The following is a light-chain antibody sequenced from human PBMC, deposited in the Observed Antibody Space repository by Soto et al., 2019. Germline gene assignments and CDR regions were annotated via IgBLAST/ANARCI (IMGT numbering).Light chain of an antibody. CDR1: QSLSTY. V-gene: IGKV1-39*01. CDR3: QQSYYTPVT. J-gene: IGKJ4*01. CDR2: GTS. Sequence: DIQMTQSQSSLSASVGDRVTITCRASQSLSTYLYWFQQKPGKAPKLLISGTSTLQSGVPSRFSGSGSGTDFTLTIASLQPEDFATYYCQQSYYTPVTFGGGTKVEIK.